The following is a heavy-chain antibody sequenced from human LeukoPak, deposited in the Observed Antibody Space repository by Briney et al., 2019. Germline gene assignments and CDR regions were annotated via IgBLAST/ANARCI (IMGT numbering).Heavy chain of an antibody. CDR1: GFTFSSYA. J-gene: IGHJ4*02. CDR2: ISGSGGST. D-gene: IGHD3-22*01. CDR3: AKGPGYYYDSSGYYYLDY. V-gene: IGHV3-23*01. Sequence: GALRLSCAASGFTFSSYAMSWVRQAPGKGLEWVSAISGSGGSTYYADSVKGRFTISRDNSKNTLYLQMNSLRAEDTAVYYCAKGPGYYYDSSGYYYLDYWGQGTLVTVSS.